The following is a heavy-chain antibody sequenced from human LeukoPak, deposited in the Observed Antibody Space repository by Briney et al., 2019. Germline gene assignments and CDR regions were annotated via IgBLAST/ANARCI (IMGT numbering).Heavy chain of an antibody. CDR3: ASGILTGLDYFDP. CDR2: VHYSGST. D-gene: IGHD3-9*01. CDR1: GGSISNNNYY. Sequence: SETLSLTCTVSGGSISNNNYYWGWIRQPPGKGLEWIASVHYSGSTYYNLSLKSRVTMSVDTSKNQFSLKLSSVTAADTAVYYCASGILTGLDYFDPWGQGTLVTVSS. V-gene: IGHV4-39*07. J-gene: IGHJ4*02.